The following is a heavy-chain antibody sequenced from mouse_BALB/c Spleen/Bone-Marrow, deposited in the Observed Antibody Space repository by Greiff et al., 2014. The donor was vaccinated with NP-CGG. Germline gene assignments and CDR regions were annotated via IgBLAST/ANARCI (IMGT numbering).Heavy chain of an antibody. CDR1: GFTFSRYG. D-gene: IGHD2-1*01. CDR3: SRQYGNLGVMDY. V-gene: IGHV5-6*01. Sequence: EVQLVESGGDLVKPGGSLKLSCAASGFTFSRYGMSWVRQTPDKRLEWVANISSGGSYTYYPDSVKGRFTISRDNAKNTLYLHMISLKSEDTAMYYCSRQYGNLGVMDYWGQGTSVTVSS. CDR2: ISSGGSYT. J-gene: IGHJ4*01.